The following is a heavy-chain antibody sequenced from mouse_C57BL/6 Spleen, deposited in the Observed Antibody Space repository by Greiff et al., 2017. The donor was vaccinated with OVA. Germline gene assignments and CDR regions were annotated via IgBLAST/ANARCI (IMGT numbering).Heavy chain of an antibody. V-gene: IGHV14-3*01. Sequence: EVKLVESVAELVRPGASVKLSCTASGFNIKNTYMHWVKQRPEQGLEWIGRIDPANGNTKYAPKFQGKATITADTSSNTAYLQLSSLTSEDTAIYYCARVYDYEGYFDVWGTGTTVTVSS. CDR1: GFNIKNTY. J-gene: IGHJ1*03. CDR2: IDPANGNT. CDR3: ARVYDYEGYFDV. D-gene: IGHD2-4*01.